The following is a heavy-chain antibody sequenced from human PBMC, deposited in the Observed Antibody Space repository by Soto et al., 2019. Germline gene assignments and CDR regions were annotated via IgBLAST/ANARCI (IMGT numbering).Heavy chain of an antibody. CDR2: FDPEDGET. V-gene: IGHV1-24*01. CDR1: GYTLTELS. J-gene: IGHJ4*02. CDR3: ATDLGYCSSTSCYDY. Sequence: VASVKVSCKVSGYTLTELSMHWVRQAPGKGLEWMGGFDPEDGETIYAQKFQGRVTMTEDTSTDTAYMELSSLRSEDTAVYYCATDLGYCSSTSCYDYWGQGTLVTVSS. D-gene: IGHD2-2*03.